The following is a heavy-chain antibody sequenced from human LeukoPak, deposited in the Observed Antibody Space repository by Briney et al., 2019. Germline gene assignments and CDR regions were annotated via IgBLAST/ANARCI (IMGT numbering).Heavy chain of an antibody. J-gene: IGHJ4*02. CDR3: ARWGVLEWLLWSPEPGGGPYYFDY. CDR1: GYTFTGYY. Sequence: GASVKVSCKASGYTFTGYYMHWVRQAPGQGLEWMGWINPNSGGTNYAQKFQGRVTVTRDTSISTAYMELSRLRSDDTAVYYCARWGVLEWLLWSPEPGGGPYYFDYWGQGTLVTVSS. V-gene: IGHV1-2*02. D-gene: IGHD3-3*01. CDR2: INPNSGGT.